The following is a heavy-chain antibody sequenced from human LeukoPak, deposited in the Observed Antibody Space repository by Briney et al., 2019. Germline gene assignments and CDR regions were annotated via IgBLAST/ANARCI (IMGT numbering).Heavy chain of an antibody. J-gene: IGHJ5*02. Sequence: ASVKVSCKASGYTLTGYYIHWVRQAPGQGLEWMGSINPNSGGTNYAQKFQGRVTMTTDTSMSTAYMELSRLTSDDTAVYYCARAGGRSWFDPWGQGTLVTVSS. V-gene: IGHV1-2*02. CDR3: ARAGGRSWFDP. CDR1: GYTLTGYY. CDR2: INPNSGGT.